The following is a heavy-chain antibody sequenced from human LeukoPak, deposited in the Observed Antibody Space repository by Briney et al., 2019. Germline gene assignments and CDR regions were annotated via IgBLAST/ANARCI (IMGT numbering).Heavy chain of an antibody. CDR1: GFTFSSYW. Sequence: GGSLRLSCAASGFTFSSYWMSWVRQAPGKGLEWVANIKQDGSEKYYVDSVKGRFTISRDNAKNPLFLQMDSLRAEDTAVYYCAMAGYSDGPFDFDYWGQGTLVTVSS. D-gene: IGHD5-18*01. J-gene: IGHJ4*02. CDR2: IKQDGSEK. CDR3: AMAGYSDGPFDFDY. V-gene: IGHV3-7*01.